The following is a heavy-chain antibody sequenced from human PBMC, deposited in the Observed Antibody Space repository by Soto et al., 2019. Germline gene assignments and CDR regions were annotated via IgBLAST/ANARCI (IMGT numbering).Heavy chain of an antibody. CDR1: GFDFNNYW. V-gene: IGHV3-74*03. D-gene: IGHD4-17*01. CDR3: ARDQTTGDWFDA. CDR2: INGDGSDT. J-gene: IGHJ5*02. Sequence: EVQLVKSGGGLVQPGGSLRLSCGASGFDFNNYWMHWVRQVPGKGLVWVSRINGDGSDTKYADSVKGRFTISRDNAKNTVYLQMNSLRAEDTAVYYCARDQTTGDWFDAWGQGTLVTVSS.